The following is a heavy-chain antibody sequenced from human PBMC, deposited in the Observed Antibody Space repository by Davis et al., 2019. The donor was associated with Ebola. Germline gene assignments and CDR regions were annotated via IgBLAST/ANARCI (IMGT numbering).Heavy chain of an antibody. CDR3: ARGTMVQGVSALDY. CDR2: MNPNSDNT. CDR1: GYTFTSYD. J-gene: IGHJ4*02. V-gene: IGHV1-8*01. D-gene: IGHD3-10*01. Sequence: ASVKVSCKASGYTFTSYDINWVRQATGQGLEWMGWMNPNSDNTGYAQKFQGRVTMTKNTSISTAYMELSSLRSEDTAVYYCARGTMVQGVSALDYWGQGTLVTVSS.